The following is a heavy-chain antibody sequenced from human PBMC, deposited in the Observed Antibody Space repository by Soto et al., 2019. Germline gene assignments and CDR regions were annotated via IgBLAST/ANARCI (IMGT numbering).Heavy chain of an antibody. CDR3: AGGNGKGWFDP. CDR2: FDAEDGDT. V-gene: IGHV1-24*01. J-gene: IGHJ5*02. D-gene: IGHD1-1*01. CDR1: GYTLTELS. Sequence: ASVKVSCKVSGYTLTELSMHWVRQAPGKGLEWMGGFDAEDGDTIYAQKLQGRVTMTTDTSTSTAYMELRSLRSDDTAVYYCAGGNGKGWFDPWGQGTLVTVSS.